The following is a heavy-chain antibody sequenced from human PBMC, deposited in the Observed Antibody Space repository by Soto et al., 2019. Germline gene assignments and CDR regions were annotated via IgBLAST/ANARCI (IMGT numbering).Heavy chain of an antibody. J-gene: IGHJ5*02. Sequence: ASVKVSCKASGYTFTSYGISWVRQAPGQGLEWMGWISAYNGNTNYVQKLQGRVTMTTDTSTSTAYMELRSLRSDDTAVYYCAREKQQQWLVPVWFDPWGQGTLVTVSS. CDR2: ISAYNGNT. D-gene: IGHD6-19*01. CDR1: GYTFTSYG. CDR3: AREKQQQWLVPVWFDP. V-gene: IGHV1-18*04.